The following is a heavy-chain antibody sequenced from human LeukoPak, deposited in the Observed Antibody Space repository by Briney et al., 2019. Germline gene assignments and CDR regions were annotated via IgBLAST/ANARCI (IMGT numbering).Heavy chain of an antibody. Sequence: GASVKVSCKASGYTFTGYYMHWVRQAPGQGLEWMGRINPNSGGTNYAQKFQGRVTMTRDTSISTAYMELSRLRSDDTAVYYCARDRLFSYYDYVWGSENWSDPWGQGTLVTVSS. CDR2: INPNSGGT. V-gene: IGHV1-2*06. CDR3: ARDRLFSYYDYVWGSENWSDP. CDR1: GYTFTGYY. D-gene: IGHD3-16*01. J-gene: IGHJ5*02.